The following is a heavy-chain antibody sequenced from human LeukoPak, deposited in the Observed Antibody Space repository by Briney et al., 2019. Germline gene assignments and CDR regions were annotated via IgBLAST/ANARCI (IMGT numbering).Heavy chain of an antibody. CDR3: ARDLRPMYYDILTGYSTYSDFDY. CDR2: INTNTGNP. J-gene: IGHJ4*02. Sequence: ASVKVSCEASGYTFTSYAMNWVRQAPGQGLEWMGWINTNTGNPTYAQGFTGRFVFPLDTSVSTAYLQISSLKAEDTAVYYCARDLRPMYYDILTGYSTYSDFDYWGQGTLVTVSS. CDR1: GYTFTSYA. D-gene: IGHD3-9*01. V-gene: IGHV7-4-1*02.